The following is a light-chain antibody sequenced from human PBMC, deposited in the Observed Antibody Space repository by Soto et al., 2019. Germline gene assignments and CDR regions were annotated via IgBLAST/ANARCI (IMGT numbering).Light chain of an antibody. J-gene: IGLJ1*01. CDR1: SSDVGGYNY. CDR3: ISYAGSNLLYV. CDR2: EVS. Sequence: QSVRTQPPSASGSPGQSGTISCTGTSSDVGGYNYVSWHQQHPGKAPKLMIYEVSKRPSGVPDRFSGSKSGNTASLTVSGLQAEDEADYYCISYAGSNLLYVFGTGTKVTVL. V-gene: IGLV2-8*01.